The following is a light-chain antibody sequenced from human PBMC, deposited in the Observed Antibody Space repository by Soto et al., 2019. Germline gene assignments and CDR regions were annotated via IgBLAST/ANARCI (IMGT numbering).Light chain of an antibody. CDR1: QSISNY. J-gene: IGKJ1*01. CDR3: QQSYSTPWA. V-gene: IGKV1-39*01. Sequence: DIQMTQSPSSLSASVGDRVTITCRASQSISNYLNWYQQKPGTTPKLLIYAASSLQTGVPSRFSGSGSGTDFTLTISSLHPEDFATYYCQQSYSTPWAFGQGTKVDMK. CDR2: AAS.